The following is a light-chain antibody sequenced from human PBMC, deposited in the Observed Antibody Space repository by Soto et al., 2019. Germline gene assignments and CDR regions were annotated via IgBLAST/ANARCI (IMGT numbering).Light chain of an antibody. Sequence: DIQMPQSPYSLSASVGDRCTITCRASQTITNYLNWYQQQSGKAPKLLIYATDTLQSGVPSRFSGSGSGTDYTLTISSLQPEDFATYYCQQSYNTPQTFGQGTKVDIK. CDR3: QQSYNTPQT. CDR1: QTITNY. CDR2: ATD. J-gene: IGKJ1*01. V-gene: IGKV1-39*01.